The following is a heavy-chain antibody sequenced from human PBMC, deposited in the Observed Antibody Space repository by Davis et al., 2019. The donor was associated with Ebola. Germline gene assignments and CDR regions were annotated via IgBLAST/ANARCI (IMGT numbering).Heavy chain of an antibody. V-gene: IGHV4-4*07. CDR1: GGSISSYY. J-gene: IGHJ6*02. D-gene: IGHD6-6*01. Sequence: PGGSLRLSCTVSGGSISSYYWSWIRQPAGKGLEWIGRIYTSGSTNYNPSLKSRVTMSVDTSKNQFSLKLSSVTAADTAVYYCARDWGSSSVLYGGDVWGQGTTVTVSS. CDR3: ARDWGSSSVLYGGDV. CDR2: IYTSGST.